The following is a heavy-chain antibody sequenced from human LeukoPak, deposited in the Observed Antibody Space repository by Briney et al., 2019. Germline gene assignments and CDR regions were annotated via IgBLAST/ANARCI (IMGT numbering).Heavy chain of an antibody. CDR1: GFTFSSYA. CDR2: ISGSGGST. V-gene: IGHV3-23*01. D-gene: IGHD3-3*01. J-gene: IGHJ4*02. CDR3: AARLGGFLEWLLHY. Sequence: GGSLILSCAASGFTFSSYAMSWVRQAPGKGLEWVSAISGSGGSTYYADSVKGRFTISRDNSKNTLYLQMNSLRAEDTAVYYCAARLGGFLEWLLHYWGQGTLVTVSS.